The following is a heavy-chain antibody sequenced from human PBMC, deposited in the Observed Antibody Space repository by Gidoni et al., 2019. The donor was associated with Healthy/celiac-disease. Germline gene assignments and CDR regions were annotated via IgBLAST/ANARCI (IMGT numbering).Heavy chain of an antibody. Sequence: HVQLQQWGAGLLKPTETLSLNCAVYGGSFSGYYRSWIRQTPGKGLEWIGEINHSGSTNYNPSIKSRVTISVDTSKNQFSLKLSSVTAADTAVYYCARYGDSESDVWGKGTTVTVSS. CDR3: ARYGDSESDV. J-gene: IGHJ6*04. D-gene: IGHD4-17*01. V-gene: IGHV4-34*01. CDR2: INHSGST. CDR1: GGSFSGYY.